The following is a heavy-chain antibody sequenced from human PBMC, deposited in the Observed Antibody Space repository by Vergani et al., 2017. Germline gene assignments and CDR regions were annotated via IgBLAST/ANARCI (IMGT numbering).Heavy chain of an antibody. Sequence: QVQLVESGGGAVQPGRSLRLSCAASGFTFTSYGMHWVRQAPGKGLEWVALIWYDGSNKYYADSVKGRFTISRDNSKTTLYLQMNSLRAEDTAVYYCARAYYYDSSGYYSPFYAFDIWGQGTMVTVSS. D-gene: IGHD3-22*01. CDR3: ARAYYYDSSGYYSPFYAFDI. CDR1: GFTFTSYG. CDR2: IWYDGSNK. V-gene: IGHV3-33*01. J-gene: IGHJ3*02.